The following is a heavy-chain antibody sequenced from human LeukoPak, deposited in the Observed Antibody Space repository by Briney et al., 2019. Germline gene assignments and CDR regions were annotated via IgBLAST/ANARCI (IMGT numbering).Heavy chain of an antibody. CDR1: GGTFSSYA. Sequence: SVKVSCKASGGTFSSYAISWVRQAPGQGLEWMGRIIPILGIANYAQKFQGRVTITADKSTSTAYMELSSLRSEDTAVYYCARDRMGFCSSTSCSEYYYYGMDVWGQGTTATVSS. CDR2: IIPILGIA. D-gene: IGHD2-2*01. CDR3: ARDRMGFCSSTSCSEYYYYGMDV. V-gene: IGHV1-69*04. J-gene: IGHJ6*02.